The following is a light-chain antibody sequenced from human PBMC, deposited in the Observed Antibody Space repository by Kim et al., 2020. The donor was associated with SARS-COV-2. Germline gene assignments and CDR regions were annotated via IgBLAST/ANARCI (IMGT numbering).Light chain of an antibody. CDR2: ARS. V-gene: IGKV3-20*01. CDR3: QRYDFSPIT. CDR1: QSITNSY. Sequence: PGQTGILAYMSSQSITNSYLAWHPHHPSQAPRLLHHARSRRAAGIPDRFSGSGSGTDFTLTISRLEPDDFAVYFCQRYDFSPITFGQGTRLEIK. J-gene: IGKJ5*01.